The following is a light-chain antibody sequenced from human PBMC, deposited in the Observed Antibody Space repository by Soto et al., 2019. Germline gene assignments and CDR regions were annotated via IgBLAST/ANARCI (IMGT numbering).Light chain of an antibody. CDR2: EVS. Sequence: QSALTQPASVSGSPGQSITISCTGTSSDVGGFDFVSWYQHHPGKAPKLMIYEVSNRPSRVSSRFSGSKSGNTASLTISGLQAEDEADYYCLLYYDVSRVFGGGTKLTVL. CDR1: SSDVGGFDF. J-gene: IGLJ3*02. CDR3: LLYYDVSRV. V-gene: IGLV2-14*01.